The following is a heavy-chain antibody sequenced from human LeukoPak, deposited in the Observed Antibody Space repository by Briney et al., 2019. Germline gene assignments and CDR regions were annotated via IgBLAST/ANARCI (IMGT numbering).Heavy chain of an antibody. CDR2: INHSGST. Sequence: SETLSLTCAVYGGSFSGYYWSWIRQPPGKGLEWIGEINHSGSTNYNPSLKSRVTISVDTSKNQFSLKLSSVTAADTAVYYCARLTGLWFGETRGWFDPWGQGTLVTVSS. V-gene: IGHV4-34*01. CDR1: GGSFSGYY. CDR3: ARLTGLWFGETRGWFDP. J-gene: IGHJ5*02. D-gene: IGHD3-10*01.